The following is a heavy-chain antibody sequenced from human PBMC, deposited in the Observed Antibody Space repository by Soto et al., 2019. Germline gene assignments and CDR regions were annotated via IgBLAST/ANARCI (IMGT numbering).Heavy chain of an antibody. D-gene: IGHD3-22*01. CDR1: GYTFTSYD. Sequence: ASVKVSCKASGYTFTSYDINWVRQATGQGLEWMGWMNPNSGNTGYAQKFQGRVTMTRNTSISTAYMELSSLRSEDTAVYYCARVYEPDYYNSSGYFTYWGQGIMVTVSS. CDR2: MNPNSGNT. V-gene: IGHV1-8*01. CDR3: ARVYEPDYYNSSGYFTY. J-gene: IGHJ4*02.